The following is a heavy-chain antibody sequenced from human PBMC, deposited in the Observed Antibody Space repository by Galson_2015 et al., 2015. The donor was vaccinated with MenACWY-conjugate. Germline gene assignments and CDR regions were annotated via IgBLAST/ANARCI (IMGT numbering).Heavy chain of an antibody. CDR2: IYPTAADT. Sequence: QSGAEVKKPGESLTISCTGSEYSFSRFWVGWVRQMPGKGLEWMGLIYPTAADTRYSPSFQGQVTMSADKSITTAYLQWSSLKASDTAIYYCAVAIYDFWSGYSFDYWGQGTLVTVSS. V-gene: IGHV5-51*01. CDR3: AVAIYDFWSGYSFDY. CDR1: EYSFSRFW. J-gene: IGHJ4*02. D-gene: IGHD3-3*01.